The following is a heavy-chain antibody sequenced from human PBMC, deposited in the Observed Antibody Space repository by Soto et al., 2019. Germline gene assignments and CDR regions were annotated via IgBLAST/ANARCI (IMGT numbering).Heavy chain of an antibody. CDR2: ISSSRATI. Sequence: GGSLRLSCAGSGFTLNTFSMNWVRQAPGKGLEWVSYISSSRATIYYADSVKGRFTISRDDAKNSLYLQMNSLKTEDTAVYYCVRATYFSDSSGYTRCFDYWGQGTLVTVSS. V-gene: IGHV3-48*01. D-gene: IGHD3-22*01. J-gene: IGHJ4*02. CDR3: VRATYFSDSSGYTRCFDY. CDR1: GFTLNTFS.